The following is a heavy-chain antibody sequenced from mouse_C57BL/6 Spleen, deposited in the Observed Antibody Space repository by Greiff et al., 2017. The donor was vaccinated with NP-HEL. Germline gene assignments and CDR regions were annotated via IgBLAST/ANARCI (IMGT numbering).Heavy chain of an antibody. D-gene: IGHD1-1*01. CDR3: AIYYYGSSYEFAY. J-gene: IGHJ3*01. CDR2: IYPGDGDT. V-gene: IGHV1-82*01. Sequence: VQLQQSGPELVKPGASVKISCKASGYAFSSSWMNWVKQRPGKGLEWIGRIYPGDGDTNYNGKFKGKATLTADKSSSTAYMQLSSLTSEDSAVYFCAIYYYGSSYEFAYWGQGTLVTVSA. CDR1: GYAFSSSW.